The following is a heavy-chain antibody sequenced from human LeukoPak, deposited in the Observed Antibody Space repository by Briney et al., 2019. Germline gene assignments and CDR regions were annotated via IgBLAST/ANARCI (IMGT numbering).Heavy chain of an antibody. D-gene: IGHD2-2*01. CDR2: INGDGRSI. Sequence: GGSLRLSCVVSGFTFSSYWMHWVRQAPGKGLVWVSRINGDGRSINYADSVKGRFTISRDNAKNTLSLQMNSLGAEDTAVYYCVRGTTAWNGMDVWGQGTTVTVSS. J-gene: IGHJ6*02. V-gene: IGHV3-74*01. CDR3: VRGTTAWNGMDV. CDR1: GFTFSSYW.